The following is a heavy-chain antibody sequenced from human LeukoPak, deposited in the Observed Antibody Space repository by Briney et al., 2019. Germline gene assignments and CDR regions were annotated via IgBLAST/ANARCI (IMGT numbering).Heavy chain of an antibody. CDR2: IYYSGST. V-gene: IGHV4-39*01. J-gene: IGHJ4*02. CDR3: ARLEHSSGYYYAVHDY. CDR1: GGSISSSSYY. Sequence: SETLSLTCTVSGGSISSSSYYWGWIRQPPGQGLEWIGSIYYSGSTYYNPSLKSRVTISVDTSKNQFSLKLSSVTAAGTAVYYCARLEHSSGYYYAVHDYWGQGTLVTVSS. D-gene: IGHD3-22*01.